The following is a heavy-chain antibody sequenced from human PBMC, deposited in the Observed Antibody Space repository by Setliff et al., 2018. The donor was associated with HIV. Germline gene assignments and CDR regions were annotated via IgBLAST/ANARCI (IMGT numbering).Heavy chain of an antibody. V-gene: IGHV4-39*01. D-gene: IGHD3-10*01. Sequence: PSETLSLTCTVSGGSISSHYWSWIRQPPGKGLEWIGNIHYGGFFWYSPSLKSRVTISVDTSKNQFSLKLSSVTAADTAVYYCARPALGIGGGSRFDNWGQGTRVTVSS. CDR1: GGSISSHY. J-gene: IGHJ4*02. CDR3: ARPALGIGGGSRFDN. CDR2: IHYGGFF.